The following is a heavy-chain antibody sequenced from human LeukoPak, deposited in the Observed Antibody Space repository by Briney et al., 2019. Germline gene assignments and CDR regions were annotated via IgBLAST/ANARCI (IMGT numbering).Heavy chain of an antibody. CDR3: SSVPAAPVDYYYYYMDV. CDR2: IIPIFGTA. J-gene: IGHJ6*03. V-gene: IGHV1-69*05. CDR1: GGTFSSYA. D-gene: IGHD2-2*01. Sequence: SVKVSCKASGGTFSSYAISWVRQAPGQGLEWMGGIIPIFGTANYAQKFQGRVTITTDESTSTAYMELSSLRSEDTAVYYCSSVPAAPVDYYYYYMDVWGKGTTVTVSS.